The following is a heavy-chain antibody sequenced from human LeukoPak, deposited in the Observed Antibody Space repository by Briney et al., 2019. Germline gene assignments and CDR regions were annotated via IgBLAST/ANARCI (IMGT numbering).Heavy chain of an antibody. CDR3: ARELRSTDY. D-gene: IGHD5-12*01. V-gene: IGHV3-48*01. Sequence: GGSLRLSCAASGFTFSSYSMNWVRQAPGKGLEWVSYISSSSSTIYYADSGKGRFTISRDNAKNSLYLQMNSLRAEDTAVYYCARELRSTDYWGQGTLVTVSS. CDR2: ISSSSSTI. CDR1: GFTFSSYS. J-gene: IGHJ4*02.